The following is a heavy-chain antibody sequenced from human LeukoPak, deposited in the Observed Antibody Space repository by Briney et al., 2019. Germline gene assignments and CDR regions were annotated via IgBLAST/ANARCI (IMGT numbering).Heavy chain of an antibody. Sequence: ASVKVSCKASGYTFTGYYMHWVRQAPGQELEWMGWINPNSGGTNYAQKFQGRVTMTRDTSISTAYMELSRLRSDDTAVYYCARVNYYDSSGYYADLDYWGQGTLVTVSS. CDR1: GYTFTGYY. V-gene: IGHV1-2*02. CDR3: ARVNYYDSSGYYADLDY. J-gene: IGHJ4*02. D-gene: IGHD3-22*01. CDR2: INPNSGGT.